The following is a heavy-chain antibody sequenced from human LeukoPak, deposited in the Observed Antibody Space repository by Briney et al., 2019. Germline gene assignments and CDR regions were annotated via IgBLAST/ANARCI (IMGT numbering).Heavy chain of an antibody. Sequence: PSETLSLTCTVSGDSLSSYYWIGWVRQMPGKGLEWMGIIYPGDSDTRYSPSFQGQVTISADKSISTAYLQWSSLKASDTAMYYCARNHLAEGFDYWGQGTLVTVSS. CDR3: ARNHLAEGFDY. CDR1: GDSLSSYYW. CDR2: IYPGDSDT. V-gene: IGHV5-51*01. J-gene: IGHJ4*02. D-gene: IGHD6-19*01.